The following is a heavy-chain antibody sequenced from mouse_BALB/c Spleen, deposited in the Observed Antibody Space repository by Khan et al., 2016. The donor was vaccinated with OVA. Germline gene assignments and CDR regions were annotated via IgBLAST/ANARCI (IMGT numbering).Heavy chain of an antibody. CDR3: AKPPYFSYIMVY. CDR2: INTYTGEP. CDR1: GYTFTNYG. V-gene: IGHV9-3-1*01. J-gene: IGHJ4*01. Sequence: QIQLVQSGPELKKPGETVKISCKASGYTFTNYGMNWVKQAPGKGLKWMGWINTYTGEPTYAADFKGRVAFSLETSASTAYLQINNLKNEDTATYFCAKPPYFSYIMVYWGQGTSVTVSS. D-gene: IGHD2-10*01.